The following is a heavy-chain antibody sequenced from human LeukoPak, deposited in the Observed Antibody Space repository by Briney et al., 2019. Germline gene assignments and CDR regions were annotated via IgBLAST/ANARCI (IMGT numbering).Heavy chain of an antibody. J-gene: IGHJ4*02. CDR2: IYYSGST. CDR1: GGSIRSSSYY. Sequence: SETLSLTCTVSGGSIRSSSYYWGWIRQPPGKGLEWIGSIYYSGSTNYNPSLKSRVTISVDTSKNQFSLKLSSVTAADTAVYYCARGDGYNYVVDYWGQGTLVTVSS. V-gene: IGHV4-39*07. D-gene: IGHD5-24*01. CDR3: ARGDGYNYVVDY.